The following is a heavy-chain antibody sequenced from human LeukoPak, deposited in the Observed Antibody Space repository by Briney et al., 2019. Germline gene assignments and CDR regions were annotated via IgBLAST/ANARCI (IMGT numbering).Heavy chain of an antibody. V-gene: IGHV1-69*05. CDR1: GGTFSSYA. CDR2: IIPIFGTA. D-gene: IGHD3-10*01. J-gene: IGHJ4*02. CDR3: AREHGADYYGSGSYFDY. Sequence: SVKVSCKASGGTFSSYAISWVRQAPGQGLEWMGGIIPIFGTANYAQKFQGGVTITTDESTSTAYMELSSLRSEDTAVYYCAREHGADYYGSGSYFDYWGQGTLVTVSS.